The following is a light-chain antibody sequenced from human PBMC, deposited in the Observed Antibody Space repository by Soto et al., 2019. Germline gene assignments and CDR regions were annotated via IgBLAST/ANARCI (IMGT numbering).Light chain of an antibody. CDR1: QSAGRNF. V-gene: IGKV3-20*01. CDR2: GAS. J-gene: IGKJ1*01. CDR3: QPDASSPRT. Sequence: IVLTQSPGTLSLSPGERATLSCRASQSAGRNFLAWYQQKPGQALRFLIYGASSSATGIPERFSGSGSGTDFTLTISRLETEDVAVYYCQPDASSPRTFGQGTKVEIK.